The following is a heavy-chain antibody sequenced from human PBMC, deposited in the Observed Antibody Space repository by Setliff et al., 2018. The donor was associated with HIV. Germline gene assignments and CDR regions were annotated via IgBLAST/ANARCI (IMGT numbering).Heavy chain of an antibody. CDR2: IKEDGSEK. D-gene: IGHD3-10*01. CDR3: ARSVIGYYYYGMDV. V-gene: IGHV3-7*01. Sequence: PGGSLRLSCAASGFTFHTYWMSWVRQAPGKGLEWLANIKEDGSEKYYADSVKGRFTISRDNANNSIYLQMNSLRAEDTAVYYCARSVIGYYYYGMDVWGQGTTVTVSS. CDR1: GFTFHTYW. J-gene: IGHJ6*02.